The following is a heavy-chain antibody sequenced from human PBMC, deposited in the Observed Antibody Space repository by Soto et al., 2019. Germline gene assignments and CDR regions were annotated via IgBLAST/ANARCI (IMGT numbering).Heavy chain of an antibody. V-gene: IGHV1-69*01. CDR2: IIPIFGTA. J-gene: IGHJ3*02. CDR3: AREQRASYGRMEAFDI. Sequence: QVQLVQSGAEVKKPGSSVKVYCKASGGTFSSYAISWVRQAPGQGIEWMGGIIPIFGTANYAQKFQGRVTITADESTSTAYMEMSSLRSEDTAVYYCAREQRASYGRMEAFDIWGQVTMVTVSS. D-gene: IGHD1-26*01. CDR1: GGTFSSYA.